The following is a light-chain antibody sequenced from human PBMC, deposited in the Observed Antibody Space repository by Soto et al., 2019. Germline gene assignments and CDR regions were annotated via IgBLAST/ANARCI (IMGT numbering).Light chain of an antibody. CDR3: QQIKSYPFT. Sequence: DIPLTQSPSFLSASVGDRIIITCRASQGIDHYLTWFQQIPGKAPKLLIYGATALQSGVPSRFSGSVSGTEFTLTISSLQPEDFATYYCQQIKSYPFTFGPGTKVDIK. CDR2: GAT. J-gene: IGKJ3*01. CDR1: QGIDHY. V-gene: IGKV1-9*01.